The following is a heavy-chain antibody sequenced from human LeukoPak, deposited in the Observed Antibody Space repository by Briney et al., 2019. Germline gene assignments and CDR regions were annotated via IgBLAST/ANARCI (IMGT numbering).Heavy chain of an antibody. CDR1: GYTFTRYG. D-gene: IGHD3-22*01. CDR3: ARDRFGSGYQEYYFDY. Sequence: ASVKVSCKASGYTFTRYGLSWVRQAPGQGLEWMGWISAYNGNTNYAQKLQGRVTITTDTSTSTAYMELRSLRSDDTAVYYCARDRFGSGYQEYYFDYWGQGTLVTVSS. V-gene: IGHV1-18*01. CDR2: ISAYNGNT. J-gene: IGHJ4*02.